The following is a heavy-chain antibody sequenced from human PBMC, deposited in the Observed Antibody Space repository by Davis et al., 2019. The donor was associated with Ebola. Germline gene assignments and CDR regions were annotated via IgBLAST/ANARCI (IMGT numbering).Heavy chain of an antibody. V-gene: IGHV1-69*04. J-gene: IGHJ4*02. CDR3: ATPIPSMVQGMSRPPYY. CDR2: IIPILGIA. D-gene: IGHD3-10*01. CDR1: GGTFSSYA. Sequence: AASVKVSCKASGGTFSSYAISWVRQAPGQGLEWMGRIIPILGIANYAQKFQGRVTITADESTSTAYMELSSLRSEDTAVYYFATPIPSMVQGMSRPPYYWGQGTLVTVSS.